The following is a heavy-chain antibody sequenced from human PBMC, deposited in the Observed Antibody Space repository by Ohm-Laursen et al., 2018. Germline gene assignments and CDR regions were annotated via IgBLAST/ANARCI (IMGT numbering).Heavy chain of an antibody. J-gene: IGHJ4*02. CDR3: ARGQPIDF. Sequence: ASVNVSCKASGYTFTNYYMHWVRQAPAQGLEWMGIINTGGGSTGHAQKFQGRLTMTRDTSTSTVDMELSSLRSEDAAMYYCARGQPIDFWGQGPLVTVSS. V-gene: IGHV1-46*01. CDR1: GYTFTNYY. CDR2: INTGGGST.